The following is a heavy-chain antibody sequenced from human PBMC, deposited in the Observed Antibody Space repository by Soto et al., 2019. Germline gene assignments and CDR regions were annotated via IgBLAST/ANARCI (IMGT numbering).Heavy chain of an antibody. CDR3: TSADYGDDDD. J-gene: IGHJ4*02. CDR2: IRVYNGDT. Sequence: QVQLVQSGAEVKKPGASVKVSCKASGFAFSNSRISWVRQAPGQGPEWMGWIRVYNGDTKYAQKFQGRLTMTTDTTTSTAYMQLRSLRSDDTAVYFSTSADYGDDDDWGQGTLVTVYS. D-gene: IGHD4-17*01. V-gene: IGHV1-18*01. CDR1: GFAFSNSR.